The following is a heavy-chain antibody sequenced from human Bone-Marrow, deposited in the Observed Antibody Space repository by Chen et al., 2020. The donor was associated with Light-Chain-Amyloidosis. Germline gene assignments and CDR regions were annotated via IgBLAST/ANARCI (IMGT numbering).Heavy chain of an antibody. CDR3: ARRRDGYNFDY. J-gene: IGHJ4*02. CDR1: GYTFPNYW. CDR2: IYPDDSDA. V-gene: IGHV5-51*01. D-gene: IGHD5-12*01. Sequence: EVQVEQSGPDVKKPGESLKISCKGSGYTFPNYWIGWVRRMPGKGLEWMGVIYPDDSDARYSPSFEGQVTISADKSITTAYLQWRSLKASDTAMYYCARRRDGYNFDYWGQGTLVTVSS.